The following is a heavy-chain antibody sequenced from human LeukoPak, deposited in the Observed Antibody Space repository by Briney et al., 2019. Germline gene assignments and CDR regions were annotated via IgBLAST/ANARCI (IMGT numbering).Heavy chain of an antibody. CDR1: GFTLSSYA. J-gene: IGHJ4*02. V-gene: IGHV3-30-3*01. D-gene: IGHD6-13*01. CDR2: ISYDGSNK. CDR3: ARDPAPSGYFGNEGIAAAGTFDY. Sequence: PGGPLRPSCAASGFTLSSYAMHGVRQAPGKGREGVAVISYDGSNKYYADSVKGRFTISRDNSKNTLYLQMNSLRAEDTAVYYCARDPAPSGYFGNEGIAAAGTFDYWGQGTLVTVSS.